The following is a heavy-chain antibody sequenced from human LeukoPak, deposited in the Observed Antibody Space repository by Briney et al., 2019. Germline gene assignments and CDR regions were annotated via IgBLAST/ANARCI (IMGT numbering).Heavy chain of an antibody. CDR1: GGTFSSYA. Sequence: SVKVSCKASGGTFSSYAISWVRQAPGQGLEWMGRIIPILGIANYAQKFQGRVTITADKSTSTAYMELSSLRSENTAVYYCARVSSGRDYWGQGTLVTVSS. CDR3: ARVSSGRDY. D-gene: IGHD6-19*01. CDR2: IIPILGIA. V-gene: IGHV1-69*04. J-gene: IGHJ4*02.